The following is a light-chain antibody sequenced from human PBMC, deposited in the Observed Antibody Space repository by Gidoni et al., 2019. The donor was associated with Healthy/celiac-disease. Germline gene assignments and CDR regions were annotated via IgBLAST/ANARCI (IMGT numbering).Light chain of an antibody. Sequence: AIRMTQSPSSFSASTGDRVTITCRASQGISSYLAWYQQKPGKAPKLLIYAASTLQSGVPSRFSGSGSGTDFTLTISCLQSEDFATCYCQQYYSYPLTFXXXTKVEIK. V-gene: IGKV1-8*01. CDR2: AAS. CDR3: QQYYSYPLT. CDR1: QGISSY. J-gene: IGKJ4*01.